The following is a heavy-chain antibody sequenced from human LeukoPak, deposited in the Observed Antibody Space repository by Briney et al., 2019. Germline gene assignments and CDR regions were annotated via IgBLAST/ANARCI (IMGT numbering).Heavy chain of an antibody. Sequence: DSGPALVNPTPPLTLTCSFSGFSLSTSGMCVSWIRQPPGKALEWLALIDWDDDKYYSTSLKTRLTISKDTSKNQVVLTMTNMDPVDTATYYCARLADNLLDYWGQGTQVTVSS. J-gene: IGHJ4*02. CDR1: GFSLSTSGMC. CDR2: IDWDDDK. V-gene: IGHV2-70*01. D-gene: IGHD3-9*01. CDR3: ARLADNLLDY.